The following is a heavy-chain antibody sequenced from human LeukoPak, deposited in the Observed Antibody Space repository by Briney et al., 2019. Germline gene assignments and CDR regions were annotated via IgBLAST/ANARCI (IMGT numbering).Heavy chain of an antibody. V-gene: IGHV3-21*01. CDR1: GFTLSSYS. CDR3: ARDAYDAFDI. CDR2: ISSSSSYI. Sequence: GGSLRLSCAASGFTLSSYSMNWVRQAPGKGLEWVSSISSSSSYIYYADSVEGRFTISRDNAKNSLYLQMNSLRAEDTAVYYCARDAYDAFDIWGQGTMVTVSS. D-gene: IGHD3-16*01. J-gene: IGHJ3*02.